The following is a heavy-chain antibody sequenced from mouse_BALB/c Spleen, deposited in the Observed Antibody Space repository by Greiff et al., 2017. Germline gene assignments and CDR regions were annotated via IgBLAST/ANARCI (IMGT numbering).Heavy chain of an antibody. V-gene: IGHV1-7*01. D-gene: IGHD2-14*01. J-gene: IGHJ2*01. CDR3: ARDIYYRTVGY. CDR1: GYTFTSYW. CDR2: INPSTGYT. Sequence: VQLVESGAELAKPGASVKMSCKASGYTFTSYWMHWVKQRPGQGLEWIGYINPSTGYTEYNQKFKDKATLTADKSSSTAYMQLSSLTSEDSAVYYCARDIYYRTVGYWGQGTTLTVSS.